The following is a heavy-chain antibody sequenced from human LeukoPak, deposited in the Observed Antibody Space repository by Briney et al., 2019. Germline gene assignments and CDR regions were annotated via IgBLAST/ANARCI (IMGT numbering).Heavy chain of an antibody. CDR2: IYYSGST. J-gene: IGHJ3*02. Sequence: PSETLSLTCTVSGGSISSSSYYWGWIRQPPGKGLEWIGSIYYSGSTYYNPSLKSRVTISVDTSKNQFSLKLSSVTAADTAVYYCAVEGRLKAFDIWGQGTMVTVSS. CDR1: GGSISSSSYY. D-gene: IGHD3-22*01. CDR3: AVEGRLKAFDI. V-gene: IGHV4-39*01.